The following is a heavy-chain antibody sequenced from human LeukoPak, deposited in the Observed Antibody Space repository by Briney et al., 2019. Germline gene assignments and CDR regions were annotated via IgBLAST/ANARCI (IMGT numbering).Heavy chain of an antibody. CDR3: ARVRSGYYYYGMDV. CDR2: IGTAGGT. V-gene: IGHV3-13*01. CDR1: GFTFSSYD. Sequence: PGGSLRLSCAASGFTFSSYDMHWVRQATGKGLEWVSAIGTAGGTYYPGSVKGRFTISRENAKNSLYLQMNSLRAGDTAVYYCARVRSGYYYYGMDVWGQGTTVTVSS. J-gene: IGHJ6*02.